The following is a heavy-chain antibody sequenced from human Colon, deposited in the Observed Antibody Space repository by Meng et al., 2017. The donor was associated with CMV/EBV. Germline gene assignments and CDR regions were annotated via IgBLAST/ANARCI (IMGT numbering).Heavy chain of an antibody. CDR3: ATTGYCYNGICYSVQDY. CDR2: VIPVFRTT. V-gene: IGHV1-69*01. J-gene: IGHJ4*02. CDR1: GPFNSYA. Sequence: GPFNSYAINWVRQAPGQGLEWVGGVIPVFRTTEIAQVFQDRVIITADESTNTAYLELSSLRSDDTALYYCATTGYCYNGICYSVQDYWGQGTLVTVSS. D-gene: IGHD2-8*01.